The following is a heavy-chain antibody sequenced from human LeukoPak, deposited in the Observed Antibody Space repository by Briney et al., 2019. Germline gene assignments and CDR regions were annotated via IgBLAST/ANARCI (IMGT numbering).Heavy chain of an antibody. V-gene: IGHV4-34*01. J-gene: IGHJ6*02. CDR1: GGSFSGYY. D-gene: IGHD2-15*01. Sequence: KPSETLSLTCAVYGGSFSGYYWSWLRQPPGKGLEWIGEINHSGSTNYNPSLKSRVTISVDTSKNQFSLKLSSVTAADTAVYYCARGPHPGWHGYGMDVWGQGTTVTVSS. CDR2: INHSGST. CDR3: ARGPHPGWHGYGMDV.